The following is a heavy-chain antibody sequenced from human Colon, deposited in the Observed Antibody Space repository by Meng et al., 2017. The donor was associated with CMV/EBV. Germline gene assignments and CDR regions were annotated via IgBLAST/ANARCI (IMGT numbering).Heavy chain of an antibody. CDR2: IDPTNGGT. D-gene: IGHD3-22*01. J-gene: IGHJ4*02. CDR3: ARSYYYDRNGYFYY. Sequence: SGYTFTGYYINWVRQAPGQGLEWMGRIDPTNGGTNYAQTFQGRVTMTRDTSISTAYMELRRLRSDDTAMYYCARSYYYDRNGYFYYWGQGTLVTVSS. V-gene: IGHV1-2*06. CDR1: GYTFTGYY.